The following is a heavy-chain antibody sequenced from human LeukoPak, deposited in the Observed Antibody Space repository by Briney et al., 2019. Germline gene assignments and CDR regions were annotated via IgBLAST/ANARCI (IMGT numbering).Heavy chain of an antibody. CDR2: IFSSSSTI. J-gene: IGHJ4*02. V-gene: IGHV3-48*03. CDR3: ARGGYYFDY. D-gene: IGHD3-22*01. CDR1: GFTFSSYE. Sequence: PGGSLILSCAASGFTFSSYEMNWVRQAPGKGLEWISYIFSSSSTIYYADSVKGRFTISRDNARNSLYLQMNSLRAEDTAVYYCARGGYYFDYWGQGALVTVSS.